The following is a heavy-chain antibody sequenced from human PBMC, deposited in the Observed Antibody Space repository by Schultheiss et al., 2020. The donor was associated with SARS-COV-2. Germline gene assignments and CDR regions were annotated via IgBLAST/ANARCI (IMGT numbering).Heavy chain of an antibody. CDR3: ARGPYIFQH. V-gene: IGHV4-39*07. CDR1: GGSISSGGYY. CDR2: INHSGST. D-gene: IGHD4-11*01. Sequence: SETLSLTCTVSGGSISSGGYYWSWIRQHPGKGLEWIGEINHSGSTNYNPSLKSRVTISLDTSKNQFSLKLSSVTAADTAVYYCARGPYIFQHWGQGTLVTVSS. J-gene: IGHJ1*01.